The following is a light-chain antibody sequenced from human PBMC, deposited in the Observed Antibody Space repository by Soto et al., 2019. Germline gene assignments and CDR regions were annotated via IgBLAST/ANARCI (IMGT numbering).Light chain of an antibody. J-gene: IGLJ3*02. CDR1: SGHSSYA. V-gene: IGLV4-69*01. Sequence: QLVLTQSPSASASLGASVKLTCTLSSGHSSYAIAWHQQQPEKGPRYLMKLNSDGSHSKGDGIPDRFSGSSSGAERYLTISSLQSEDEADYYCQTWCTGSWFGGGTKLTVL. CDR2: LNSDGSH. CDR3: QTWCTGSW.